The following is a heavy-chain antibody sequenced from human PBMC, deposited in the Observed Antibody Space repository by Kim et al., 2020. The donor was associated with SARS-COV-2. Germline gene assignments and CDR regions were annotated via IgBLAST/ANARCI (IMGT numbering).Heavy chain of an antibody. CDR2: ISWNSGSI. CDR3: AKGSHVVRGPSDAFDI. CDR1: GFTFDDYA. V-gene: IGHV3-9*01. Sequence: GGSLRLSCAASGFTFDDYAMHWVRQAPGKGLEWVSGISWNSGSIGYADSVKGRFTISRDNAKNSLYLQMNSLRAEDTALYYCAKGSHVVRGPSDAFDIWGQGTMVTVSS. J-gene: IGHJ3*02. D-gene: IGHD3-10*01.